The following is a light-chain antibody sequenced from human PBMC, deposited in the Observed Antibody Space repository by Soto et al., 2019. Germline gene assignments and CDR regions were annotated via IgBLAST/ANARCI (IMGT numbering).Light chain of an antibody. CDR3: QHYNNWAGYT. V-gene: IGKV3-15*01. Sequence: EIVMTQSPATLSVSPGERATLSCRASQSVSSNLAWYQQKPGQAPRLLIYGASTSATVIPARFRGSGSGTEFTLTNSSLQSEDFAVYDCQHYNNWAGYTFGQGTKLEIK. CDR2: GAS. CDR1: QSVSSN. J-gene: IGKJ2*01.